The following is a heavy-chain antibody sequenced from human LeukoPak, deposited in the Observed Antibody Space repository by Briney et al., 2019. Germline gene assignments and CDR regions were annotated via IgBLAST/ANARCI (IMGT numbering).Heavy chain of an antibody. CDR1: GFTFTRHS. CDR3: ARDRGNSIVGADFDS. V-gene: IGHV3-48*01. J-gene: IGHJ4*02. CDR2: IGIWNSPI. Sequence: PGGSLRLSCAASGFTFTRHSMNWVRQAPGKGLEWVSFIGIWNSPIHYADSVRGRFTISRDNAKNSIYLQMNSLRVEDTAVYYCARDRGNSIVGADFDSWGQGTLVTVSS. D-gene: IGHD1-26*01.